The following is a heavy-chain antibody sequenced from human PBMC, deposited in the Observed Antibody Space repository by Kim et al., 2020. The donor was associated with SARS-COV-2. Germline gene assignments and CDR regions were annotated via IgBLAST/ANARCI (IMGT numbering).Heavy chain of an antibody. Sequence: SETLSLTCTVSGGSISSGDYYWGWIRQPPGKGLEWIGSIYYTGSTYYSTSLKSRVTISVDTSTNQFSLSLSSVTAADTALFFCVRLQLASAGMRWFDPWGQGTLVTVSS. CDR1: GGSISSGDYY. D-gene: IGHD6-13*01. CDR2: IYYTGST. J-gene: IGHJ5*02. V-gene: IGHV4-39*01. CDR3: VRLQLASAGMRWFDP.